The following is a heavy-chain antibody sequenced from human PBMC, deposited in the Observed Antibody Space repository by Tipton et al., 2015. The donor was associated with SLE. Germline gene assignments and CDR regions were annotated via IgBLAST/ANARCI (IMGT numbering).Heavy chain of an antibody. CDR2: ISISSEYK. D-gene: IGHD3-10*01. Sequence: GSLRLSCAGSGLNFSKYGMNWVRQAPGKGLEWVSFISISSEYKYYADSVKGRFTISRDNAKNSLFLQVDSLRAEDTAVYYCARGGVLGVDYWGQGTLVTVSS. V-gene: IGHV3-21*01. CDR1: GLNFSKYG. CDR3: ARGGVLGVDY. J-gene: IGHJ4*02.